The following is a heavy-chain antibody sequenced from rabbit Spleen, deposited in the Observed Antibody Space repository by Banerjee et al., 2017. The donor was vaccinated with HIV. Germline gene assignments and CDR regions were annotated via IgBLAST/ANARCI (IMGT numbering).Heavy chain of an antibody. Sequence: QEQLVESGGGLVQPGESLKLSCKASGFDFSNYGVSWVRQAPGKGLEWIGYIDAVFGTTYYATWVNGRFTISSHNAQNTLFLQLNSLTAADTATYFCARDLPDIIGWNFGFWGPGTLVTVS. CDR3: ARDLPDIIGWNFGF. CDR1: GFDFSNYG. V-gene: IGHV1S47*01. CDR2: IDAVFGTT. D-gene: IGHD1-1*01. J-gene: IGHJ6*01.